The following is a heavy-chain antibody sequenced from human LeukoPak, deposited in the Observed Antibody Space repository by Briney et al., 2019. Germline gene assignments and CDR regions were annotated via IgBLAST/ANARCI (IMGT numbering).Heavy chain of an antibody. J-gene: IGHJ4*02. Sequence: SETLSLTCTVSGYSISSGYYCSWIRQPPGKGLEWIATIHHSGVTYYNPSLKSRVTMSVDTSQNHFSLKRGSVTAAGTAVYYCARYTANTAGYSFDFWGQGALVTVSS. CDR2: IHHSGVT. D-gene: IGHD3-22*01. CDR3: ARYTANTAGYSFDF. V-gene: IGHV4-38-2*02. CDR1: GYSISSGYY.